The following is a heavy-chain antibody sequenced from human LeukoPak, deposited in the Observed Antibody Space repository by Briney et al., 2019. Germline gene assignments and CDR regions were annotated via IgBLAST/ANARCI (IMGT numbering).Heavy chain of an antibody. CDR3: AKSRWDTAMASLDY. CDR1: GFTFSSYG. J-gene: IGHJ4*02. V-gene: IGHV3-23*01. Sequence: GGSLRLSCAASGFTFSSYGMSWVRQAPGKGPEWVSAISGSGGSTYYADSVKGRFTISRDNSKNTLYLQMNSLRAEDTAVYYCAKSRWDTAMASLDYWGQGTLVTVSS. D-gene: IGHD5-18*01. CDR2: ISGSGGST.